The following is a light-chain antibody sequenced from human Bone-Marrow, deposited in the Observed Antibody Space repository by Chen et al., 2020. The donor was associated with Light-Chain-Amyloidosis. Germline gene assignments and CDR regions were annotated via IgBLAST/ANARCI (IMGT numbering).Light chain of an antibody. CDR2: RDT. V-gene: IGLV3-25*03. J-gene: IGLJ2*01. CDR1: DLPTKY. Sequence: SYELPQPPSVAVSPGQPARITCSGDDLPTKYAYWYQQKPGQAPVMVIHRDTERPSGISERFSGSSSRTTATLTISVVQAEDEADYHCQSADSSGTYEVICGGGTKLTVL. CDR3: QSADSSGTYEVI.